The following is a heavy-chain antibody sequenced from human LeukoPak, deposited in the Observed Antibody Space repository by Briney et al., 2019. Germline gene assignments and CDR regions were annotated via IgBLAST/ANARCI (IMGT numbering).Heavy chain of an antibody. CDR2: IYYSGST. CDR1: GGSISSYY. Sequence: SETLSLTCTVSGGSISSYYWSWIRQPPGKGLEWIGYIYYSGSTNYNPSLKSRVTISVDTSKNQFSLKLSSVTAADTAVYYCARQTAGYSYGYSRDYYYYYYMDVWGKGTAVTVSS. V-gene: IGHV4-59*01. J-gene: IGHJ6*03. CDR3: ARQTAGYSYGYSRDYYYYYYMDV. D-gene: IGHD5-18*01.